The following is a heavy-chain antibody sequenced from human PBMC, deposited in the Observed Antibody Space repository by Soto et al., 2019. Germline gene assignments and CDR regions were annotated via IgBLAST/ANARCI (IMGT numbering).Heavy chain of an antibody. Sequence: EVQLVESGGGLVKPGGSLRLSCAASGFTFSSYNMNWVRQAPGKGLEWVSSISSSSSYIYYADSVKGRFTISRDNAKNSLYLQMNSLRGEDTAVYYCAGTRRDGYNYYYYYYGMDVWGQGTTATVSS. CDR1: GFTFSSYN. J-gene: IGHJ6*02. V-gene: IGHV3-21*01. CDR2: ISSSSSYI. D-gene: IGHD5-12*01. CDR3: AGTRRDGYNYYYYYYGMDV.